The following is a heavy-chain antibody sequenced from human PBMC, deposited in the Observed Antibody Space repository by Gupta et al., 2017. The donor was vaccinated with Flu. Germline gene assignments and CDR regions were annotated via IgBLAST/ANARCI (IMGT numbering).Heavy chain of an antibody. CDR1: GFTFRRSG. D-gene: IGHD1-7*01. CDR2: ISYDGSNQ. CDR3: AKGGLHNWNYDGDY. J-gene: IGHJ4*02. V-gene: IGHV3-30*18. Sequence: QVQVVESGGGVVWPGGYIRLACAASGFTFRRSGMHWVRQAPRKGLEWVAVISYDGSNQWFVDSVMCRFTISRDNSKNTLYLQMNSLRPEDTAVYYCAKGGLHNWNYDGDYWGQGTLVTVSA.